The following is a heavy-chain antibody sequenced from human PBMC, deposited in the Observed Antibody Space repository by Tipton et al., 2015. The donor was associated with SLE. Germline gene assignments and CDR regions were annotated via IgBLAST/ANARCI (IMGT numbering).Heavy chain of an antibody. Sequence: SLRLSCAASGFTFSSYVIHWVRQTPGKGLEWVAVISYDGSNKYYADSVKGRFTISRDNSKNTLYLQMNSLRAEDTAVYYCAGWVGYCSGGTCFYWGQGTLVTVSS. J-gene: IGHJ4*02. D-gene: IGHD2-15*01. CDR3: AGWVGYCSGGTCFY. CDR1: GFTFSSYV. V-gene: IGHV3-30*04. CDR2: ISYDGSNK.